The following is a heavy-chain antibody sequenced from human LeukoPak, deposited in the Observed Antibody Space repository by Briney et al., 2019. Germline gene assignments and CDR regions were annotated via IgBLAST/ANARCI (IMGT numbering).Heavy chain of an antibody. D-gene: IGHD5-12*01. J-gene: IGHJ4*02. Sequence: NSGGSLRLSCAASGFTSSKGWMYWVRQAPGKGLEWVGRIKSKTDGGTTDYAAPVKGRFTISRDDSKNTLFLQMNSLKTEDTATYYCTTPKYSGYYFYCCGQGTLVTVSS. CDR2: IKSKTDGGTT. CDR3: TTPKYSGYYFYC. V-gene: IGHV3-15*07. CDR1: GFTSSKGW.